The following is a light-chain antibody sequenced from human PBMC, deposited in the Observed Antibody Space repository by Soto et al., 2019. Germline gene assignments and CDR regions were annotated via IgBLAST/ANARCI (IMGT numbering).Light chain of an antibody. Sequence: IVMTQSPDSLAVSLGERATINCKSSQSVLYSSTNNNYLAWYQQKPGQPPKLLIYWASTRESGVPDRFSGSGSGTDFTLTISSLQAEDVAVYYCQQYYSTPYTFGQGTKLEIK. CDR1: QSVLYSSTNNNY. J-gene: IGKJ2*01. V-gene: IGKV4-1*01. CDR2: WAS. CDR3: QQYYSTPYT.